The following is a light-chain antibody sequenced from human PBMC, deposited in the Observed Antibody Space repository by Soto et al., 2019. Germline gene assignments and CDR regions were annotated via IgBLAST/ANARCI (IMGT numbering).Light chain of an antibody. CDR2: RAS. V-gene: IGKV3-15*01. Sequence: EVVLTQSPATLSVSPGEGATLSCRASQSVNVLLAWYQQKPGQAPRLLIYRASTRATGVPARFSGSGSETEFTLTISNLQSEDFALYYCQQYNNWPITFGQGTRLEIK. J-gene: IGKJ5*01. CDR1: QSVNVL. CDR3: QQYNNWPIT.